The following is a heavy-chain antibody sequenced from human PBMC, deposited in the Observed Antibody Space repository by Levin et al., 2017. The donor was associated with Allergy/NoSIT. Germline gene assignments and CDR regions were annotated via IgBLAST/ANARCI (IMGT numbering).Heavy chain of an antibody. CDR3: ARGSLLRGSGSYYYYYYMDV. V-gene: IGHV4-59*01. D-gene: IGHD3-10*01. CDR2: IYYSGST. J-gene: IGHJ6*03. CDR1: GGSISSYY. Sequence: SCTVSGGSISSYYWSWIRQPPGKGLEWIGYIYYSGSTNYNPSLKSRVTISVDTSKNQFSLKLSSVTAADTAVYYCARGSLLRGSGSYYYYYYMDVWGKGTTVTVSS.